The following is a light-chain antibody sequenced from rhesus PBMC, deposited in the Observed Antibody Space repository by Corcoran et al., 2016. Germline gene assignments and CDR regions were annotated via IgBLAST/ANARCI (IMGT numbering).Light chain of an antibody. Sequence: DIQMTQSPSSLSASVGDTVTITCRASRSFSSSLAWYQQKPGKAPNLLIYSASSLQSGVPSRFRGSKSGTDFTLTISRLQPEDIASYYCQQYYSYPWTFGQGTKVEIK. V-gene: IGKV1-46*01. CDR3: QQYYSYPWT. J-gene: IGKJ1*01. CDR2: SAS. CDR1: RSFSSS.